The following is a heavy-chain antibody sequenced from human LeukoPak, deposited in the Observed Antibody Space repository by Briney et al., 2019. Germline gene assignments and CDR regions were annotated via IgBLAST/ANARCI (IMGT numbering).Heavy chain of an antibody. Sequence: GATVKVSCKASGYTFTGYYMHWVRQAPGQGLEWMGWINPNSGGTNYAQKFQGRVTMTRDTSISTDYMELSRLRSDDTAVYYCARTFGVALGWFDPWGQGTLVTVSS. CDR2: INPNSGGT. CDR1: GYTFTGYY. V-gene: IGHV1-2*02. D-gene: IGHD3-3*01. J-gene: IGHJ5*02. CDR3: ARTFGVALGWFDP.